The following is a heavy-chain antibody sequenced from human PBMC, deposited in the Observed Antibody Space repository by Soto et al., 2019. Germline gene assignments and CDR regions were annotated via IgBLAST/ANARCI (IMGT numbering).Heavy chain of an antibody. Sequence: ETLSLTCTVSGGSISSYYWSWIRQPPGKGLEWIGYIYYSGSTNYNPSLKSRVTISVDTSKNQFSLKLSSVTAADTAVYYCARMRSSSWYGVYYGMDVWGQGTTVTVSS. D-gene: IGHD6-13*01. J-gene: IGHJ6*02. CDR2: IYYSGST. CDR1: GGSISSYY. CDR3: ARMRSSSWYGVYYGMDV. V-gene: IGHV4-59*01.